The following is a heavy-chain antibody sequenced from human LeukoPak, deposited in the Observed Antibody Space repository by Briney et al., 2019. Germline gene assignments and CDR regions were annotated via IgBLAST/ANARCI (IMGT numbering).Heavy chain of an antibody. CDR1: GYTFTAYS. CDR3: ARGGRYCSTTSCLGEGYYFDY. CDR2: INPNSGGT. D-gene: IGHD2-2*01. Sequence: ASVKVSCKASGYTFTAYSIHWVRQAPGQGLEWMGWINPNSGGTNYAQKFQGRVTMTRDTSISTAYMDLSRLRSDDTAVYYCARGGRYCSTTSCLGEGYYFDYWGQGTLVTVSS. V-gene: IGHV1-2*02. J-gene: IGHJ4*02.